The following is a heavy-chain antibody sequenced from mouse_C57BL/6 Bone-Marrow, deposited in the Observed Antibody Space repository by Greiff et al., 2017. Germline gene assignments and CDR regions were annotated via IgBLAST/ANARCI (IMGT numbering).Heavy chain of an antibody. V-gene: IGHV5-6*01. CDR3: ARQGHWYFDV. CDR2: ISSGGSYT. CDR1: GFTFSSYG. J-gene: IGHJ1*03. Sequence: EVKLMESGGDLVKPGGSLKLSCAASGFTFSSYGMSWVRQTPDKRLEWVATISSGGSYTYYPDSVKGRFTISRDNAKNTLYLQMSSLKSEDTARYYCARQGHWYFDVWGTGTTVTVSS.